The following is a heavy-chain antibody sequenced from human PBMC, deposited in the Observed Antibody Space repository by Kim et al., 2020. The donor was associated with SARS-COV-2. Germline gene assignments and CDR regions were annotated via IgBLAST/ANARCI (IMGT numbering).Heavy chain of an antibody. V-gene: IGHV4-34*01. D-gene: IGHD3-9*01. J-gene: IGHJ4*02. CDR3: ARGRAYYDILTGYYKFDY. Sequence: SETLSLTCAVYGGSFSGYYWSWIRQPPGKGLEWIGEINHSGSTNYNPSLKSRVTISVDTSKNQFSLKLSSVTAADTAVYYCARGRAYYDILTGYYKFDYWGQGTLVTVSS. CDR1: GGSFSGYY. CDR2: INHSGST.